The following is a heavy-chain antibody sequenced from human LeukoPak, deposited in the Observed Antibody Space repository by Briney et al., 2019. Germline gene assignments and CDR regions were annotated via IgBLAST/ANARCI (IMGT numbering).Heavy chain of an antibody. D-gene: IGHD1-26*01. CDR2: MNPNSGNT. J-gene: IGHJ3*01. CDR3: ARGLDSSGSFRPYDAFDV. V-gene: IGHV1-8*02. CDR1: GYTFTSYG. Sequence: ASVKVSCKASGYTFTSYGINWVRQVTGQGLEWMGWMNPNSGNTDYAQKFQGRDTMTRNTSISTAYMELSSLRSEDTAVYYCARGLDSSGSFRPYDAFDVWGQGTMVTVSS.